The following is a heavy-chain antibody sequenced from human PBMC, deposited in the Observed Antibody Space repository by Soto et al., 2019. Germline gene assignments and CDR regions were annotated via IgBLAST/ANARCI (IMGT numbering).Heavy chain of an antibody. J-gene: IGHJ5*02. CDR2: INPMLGVA. CDR3: ARGPAQFDP. D-gene: IGHD2-2*01. V-gene: IGHV1-69*10. CDR1: GGSFSGLV. Sequence: SVKVSCKASGGSFSGLVISWLRQAPGQGPEWMGGINPMLGVANFAQKFQDRVTITADESTTTAYMELSSLRSEDTAVYYCARGPAQFDPWGQGTLVTVSS.